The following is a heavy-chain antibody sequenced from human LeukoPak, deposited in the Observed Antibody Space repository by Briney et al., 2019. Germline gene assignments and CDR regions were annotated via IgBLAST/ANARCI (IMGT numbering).Heavy chain of an antibody. CDR3: AREIAHYYDSSGYYYFDY. V-gene: IGHV3-20*04. J-gene: IGHJ4*02. D-gene: IGHD3-22*01. CDR2: INWNGGST. Sequence: GGSLRLSCAASGFTFDDYGMSWVRQAPGKGLEWVSGINWNGGSTGYADSVKGRFTISRDNAKNSLYLQMNSLRAEDTALYYCAREIAHYYDSSGYYYFDYWAREPWSPSPQ. CDR1: GFTFDDYG.